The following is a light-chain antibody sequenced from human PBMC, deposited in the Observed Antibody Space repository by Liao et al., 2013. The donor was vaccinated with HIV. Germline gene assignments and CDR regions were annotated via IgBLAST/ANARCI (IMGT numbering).Light chain of an antibody. Sequence: SYELTQAPSVSVSPGQTASITCSGDKLGDKYVCWYQQKPGLSPVLVIYHDTRRPSGIPERFSGSNSGNTATLTISGTQAIDEADYYCQAWDSGTGVFGTGTKVTVL. CDR1: KLGDKY. CDR2: HDT. V-gene: IGLV3-1*01. CDR3: QAWDSGTGV. J-gene: IGLJ1*01.